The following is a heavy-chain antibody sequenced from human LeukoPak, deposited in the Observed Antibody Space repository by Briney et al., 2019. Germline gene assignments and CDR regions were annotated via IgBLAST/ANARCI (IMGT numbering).Heavy chain of an antibody. J-gene: IGHJ4*02. D-gene: IGHD2-15*01. Sequence: SETLSLTCTVYGGSISSHYSGSIRQPAGKGLEWIGRIYTIGSTSYNPPLKSRVTMSVDTSKNQFSLKLSSVTAAETAVYYCARNYCSGGSCYSGYFDYWGQGTLVTVSS. V-gene: IGHV4-4*07. CDR1: GGSISSHY. CDR2: IYTIGST. CDR3: ARNYCSGGSCYSGYFDY.